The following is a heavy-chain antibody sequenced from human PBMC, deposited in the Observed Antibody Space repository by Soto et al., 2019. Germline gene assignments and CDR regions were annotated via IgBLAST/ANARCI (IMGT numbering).Heavy chain of an antibody. Sequence: EVQLVESGGGVVQPGESLRLSCAASGFTFSGYWMHWVRQAPGKGLVWVARINSAGSTTNCAGSVKGRFTISRDNAKNQLYLRMSTLTAAGTAGYYCARGADGYGNFGYWGQGILVTVSS. CDR2: INSAGSTT. CDR3: ARGADGYGNFGY. CDR1: GFTFSGYW. V-gene: IGHV3-74*01. J-gene: IGHJ4*02. D-gene: IGHD5-12*01.